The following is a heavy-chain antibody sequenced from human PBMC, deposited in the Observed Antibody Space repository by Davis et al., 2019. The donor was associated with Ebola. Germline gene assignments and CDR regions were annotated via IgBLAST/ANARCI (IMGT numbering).Heavy chain of an antibody. CDR3: ARDPTVTPGYYGMDV. J-gene: IGHJ6*02. CDR2: ISESGLTI. V-gene: IGHV3-11*01. D-gene: IGHD4-17*01. CDR1: GFTFGDYP. Sequence: GGSLRLSCVVSGFTFGDYPMNWVRQAPGKGLDWVAYISESGLTIYYSDSVKGRFTISRDNAKNSLYLQMNSLRAEDTAVYYCARDPTVTPGYYGMDVWGQGTTVTVSS.